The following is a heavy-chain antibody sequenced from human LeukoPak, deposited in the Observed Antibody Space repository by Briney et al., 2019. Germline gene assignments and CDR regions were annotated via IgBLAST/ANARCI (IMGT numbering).Heavy chain of an antibody. Sequence: GGSLRLSCAASGFSFSVYGVHWVRHAPGKGLEWVAFIRYDGTNKYYADSVKGRFTISRANSKNTLYLQMSSLRPEDTAVYYCARDLDSNSFWGQGTLVTVSS. CDR2: IRYDGTNK. CDR3: ARDLDSNSF. V-gene: IGHV3-30*02. CDR1: GFSFSVYG. J-gene: IGHJ4*02. D-gene: IGHD6-6*01.